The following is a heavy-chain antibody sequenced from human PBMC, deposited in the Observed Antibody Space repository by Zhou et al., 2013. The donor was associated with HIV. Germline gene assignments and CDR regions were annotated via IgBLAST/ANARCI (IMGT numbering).Heavy chain of an antibody. J-gene: IGHJ3*02. Sequence: QVQLVQSGAEVKKPGASVKVSCKASGYTFTSYDINWVRQATGQGLEWMGWMNPNSGNTGYAQKFQGRVTMTRNTSISTAYMELSSLRSEDTAVYYCARGSGTPLYGDYLVKNAFDIWGQGTMVTVSS. D-gene: IGHD4-17*01. CDR2: MNPNSGNT. CDR3: ARGSGTPLYGDYLVKNAFDI. V-gene: IGHV1-8*01. CDR1: GYTFTSYD.